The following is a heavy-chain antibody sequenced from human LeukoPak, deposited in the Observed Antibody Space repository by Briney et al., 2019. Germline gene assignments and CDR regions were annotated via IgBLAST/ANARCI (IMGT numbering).Heavy chain of an antibody. D-gene: IGHD1-1*01. J-gene: IGHJ4*02. V-gene: IGHV3-23*01. CDR1: VFTFSSHA. Sequence: GGSLRLSCAASVFTFSSHAMTWVPQAPGKGLQCVSSISINADDTHDADSGKGRFTISRDNSKKTLFLQMNSLRTDDTAMYYCAKEIRPNDHWGQGTLVIVSS. CDR3: AKEIRPNDH. CDR2: ISINADDT.